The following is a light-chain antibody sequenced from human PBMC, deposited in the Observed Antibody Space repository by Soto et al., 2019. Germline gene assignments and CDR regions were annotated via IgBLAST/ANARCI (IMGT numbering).Light chain of an antibody. Sequence: QSVLTQPASVSGSPGQSITISCTGTSSDVGGYNYVSWYQQHPGKAPKLMIYDVNNRPSGVSNRFSGSKSGNTASLTISGLQAEDEADYYCSSYTSSSTLEVFGTATKLTVL. V-gene: IGLV2-14*03. J-gene: IGLJ1*01. CDR2: DVN. CDR1: SSDVGGYNY. CDR3: SSYTSSSTLEV.